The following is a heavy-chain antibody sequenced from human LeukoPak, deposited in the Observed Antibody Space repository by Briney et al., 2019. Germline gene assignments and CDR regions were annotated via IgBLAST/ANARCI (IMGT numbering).Heavy chain of an antibody. CDR2: IDSRSSTI. CDR3: ARCRHSYDSSGFPHY. CDR1: GFSFSRYE. V-gene: IGHV3-48*03. D-gene: IGHD3-22*01. Sequence: GSLRLSCATSGFSFSRYEMNWVRQAPGKGLEWVAYIDSRSSTIYYADSMKGRFTISRDNAKNSLYLQMNSLRAEDTALYYCARCRHSYDSSGFPHYWGQGTLVTVSS. J-gene: IGHJ4*02.